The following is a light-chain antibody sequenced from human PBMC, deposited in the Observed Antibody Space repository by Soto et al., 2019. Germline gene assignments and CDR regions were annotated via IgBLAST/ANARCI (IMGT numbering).Light chain of an antibody. V-gene: IGKV1-12*01. CDR2: AAS. Sequence: DIQITHSPSSLSASVLYRVTITCRASEDISTWLAWYQQKPGKAPKLLIYAASSLQSGVPSRFSGSGSGTAFTLIISSLQPEDFATYYCQQSYSTPRTFGQGTKVDIK. CDR3: QQSYSTPRT. J-gene: IGKJ1*01. CDR1: EDISTW.